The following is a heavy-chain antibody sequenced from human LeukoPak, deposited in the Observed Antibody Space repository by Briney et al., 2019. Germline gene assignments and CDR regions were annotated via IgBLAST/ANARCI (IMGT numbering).Heavy chain of an antibody. D-gene: IGHD3-9*01. CDR2: IYYSGST. CDR3: ARGRREYRYFDRRQNYYYYYMDV. Sequence: PSETLSLTCTVSGGSISSYYWSWIRQPPGKGLEWIGYIYYSGSTNYNPSLKSRVTISVDTSKNQFSLKLSSVTAADTAVYYCARGRREYRYFDRRQNYYYYYMDVWGKGTTVTVSS. J-gene: IGHJ6*03. CDR1: GGSISSYY. V-gene: IGHV4-59*12.